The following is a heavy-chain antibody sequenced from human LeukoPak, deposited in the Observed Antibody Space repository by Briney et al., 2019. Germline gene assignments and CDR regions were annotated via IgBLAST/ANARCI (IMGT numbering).Heavy chain of an antibody. D-gene: IGHD6-13*01. CDR2: INPSGGST. V-gene: IGHV1-46*01. CDR1: GYTFTSYY. J-gene: IGHJ4*02. CDR3: ARAGSAAGYYFDC. Sequence: ASVKVSCKASGYTFTSYYMHWVRQAPGQGLEWMGIINPSGGSTSYAQRFQGRVTMTRDTSTSTVYMELSSLRSEDTAVYYCARAGSAAGYYFDCWGQGTLVTVSS.